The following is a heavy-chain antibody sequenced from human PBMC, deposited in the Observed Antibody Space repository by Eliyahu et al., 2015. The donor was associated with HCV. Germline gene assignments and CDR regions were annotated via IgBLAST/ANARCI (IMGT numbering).Heavy chain of an antibody. CDR1: GYTXTGYY. J-gene: IGHJ4*02. CDR2: INPNSGGT. D-gene: IGHD6-13*01. CDR3: ARDPGYSSSWYEY. V-gene: IGHV1-2*02. Sequence: QVQLVQSGAEVKKPGASVXVSCKASGYTXTGYYMHWVRQAPGQGLEWMGWINPNSGGTNYAQKFQGRVTMTRDTSISTAYMELSRLRSDDTAVYYCARDPGYSSSWYEYWGQGTLVTVSS.